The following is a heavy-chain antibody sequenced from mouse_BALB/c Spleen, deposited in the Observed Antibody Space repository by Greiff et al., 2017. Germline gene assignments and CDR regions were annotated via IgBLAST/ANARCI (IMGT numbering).Heavy chain of an antibody. CDR3: ARGPYYAMDY. CDR2: INPYNGAT. V-gene: IGHV1-26*01. Sequence: EVQLQQSGPELVKPGASVKISCKASGYSFTGYYMHWVKQSHVKSLEWIGRINPYNGATSYNQNFKDKASLTVDKSSSTAYMELHSLTSEDSAVYYCARGPYYAMDYWGQGTSVTVSS. J-gene: IGHJ4*01. CDR1: GYSFTGYY.